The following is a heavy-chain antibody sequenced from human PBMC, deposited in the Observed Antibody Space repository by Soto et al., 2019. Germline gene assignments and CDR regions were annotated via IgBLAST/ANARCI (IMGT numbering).Heavy chain of an antibody. V-gene: IGHV3-73*02. CDR3: GYDFWSGYYSVGQTSGMDV. CDR2: IRDKVNKYAT. D-gene: IGHD3-3*01. J-gene: IGHJ6*02. Sequence: EVQLVESGVGLVQPGGSLKLSCAASGFTFSGSAIHWVRQASGKGLAWVGRIRDKVNKYATAYAASVTGRFTISRDDSKNMAYLQMNIPKTDDTAVYYCGYDFWSGYYSVGQTSGMDVWGQGTTVTVSS. CDR1: GFTFSGSA.